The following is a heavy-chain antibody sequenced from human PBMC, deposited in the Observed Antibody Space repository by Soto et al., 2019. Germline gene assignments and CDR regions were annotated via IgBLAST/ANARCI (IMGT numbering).Heavy chain of an antibody. D-gene: IGHD6-19*01. V-gene: IGHV1-69*13. Sequence: ASVKVSCKASGGTFSSYAINWVRQAPGQGLEWMGGIIPIFGTADYAQKFQGRVTITADESTSTAYMELSSLRSEDTAVYYCARDWRGIVVAGTRASYYYYGMDVWGQGTTVTVSS. CDR2: IIPIFGTA. CDR1: GGTFSSYA. CDR3: ARDWRGIVVAGTRASYYYYGMDV. J-gene: IGHJ6*02.